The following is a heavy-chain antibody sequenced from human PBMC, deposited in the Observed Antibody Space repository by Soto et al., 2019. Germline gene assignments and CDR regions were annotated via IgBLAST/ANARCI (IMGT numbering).Heavy chain of an antibody. V-gene: IGHV2-5*02. D-gene: IGHD2-15*01. CDR3: AYLPCSGGSCYWFSYSGMDV. J-gene: IGHJ6*02. CDR2: IYWDDDK. Sequence: QITLKESGPTLVKPTQTLTLTCTFSGFSLSTSGVGVAWIRQPPGKALEWLALIYWDDDKRYRPSLETRLTITKDSSKNQVVVTMTNMDSVATATYYCAYLPCSGGSCYWFSYSGMDVWGQGTKVTVSS. CDR1: GFSLSTSGVG.